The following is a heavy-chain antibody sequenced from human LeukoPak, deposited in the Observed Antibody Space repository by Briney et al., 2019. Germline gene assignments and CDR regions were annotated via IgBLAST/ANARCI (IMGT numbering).Heavy chain of an antibody. V-gene: IGHV1-69*04. D-gene: IGHD3-22*01. CDR3: ARMSDSSGYHYVNAALGAFDI. CDR1: GGTFSSYA. CDR2: IIPILGIA. J-gene: IGHJ3*02. Sequence: SVKVSCKASGGTFSSYAISWVRQAPGQGLEWMGRIIPILGIANYAQKFQGRVTITADKSTSTAYMELSSLRSEDTAVYYCARMSDSSGYHYVNAALGAFDIWGQGTMVTVSS.